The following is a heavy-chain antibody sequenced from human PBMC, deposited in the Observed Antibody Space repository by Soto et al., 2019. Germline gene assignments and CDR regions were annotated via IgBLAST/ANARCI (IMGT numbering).Heavy chain of an antibody. CDR1: GFTFSTYG. Sequence: QVQLVESGGGEVQPGRSLTISCAASGFTFSTYGMHWVRQTPGKGLDWVAVISYDGTNKFYSDSVKGRFTISRDNFKNALTLQMNSLRADDTAVYSCAKDLQSYGDYYYYCYGMDGWGLGKRVTVSS. CDR3: AKDLQSYGDYYYYCYGMDG. CDR2: ISYDGTNK. J-gene: IGHJ6*02. D-gene: IGHD4-17*01. V-gene: IGHV3-30*18.